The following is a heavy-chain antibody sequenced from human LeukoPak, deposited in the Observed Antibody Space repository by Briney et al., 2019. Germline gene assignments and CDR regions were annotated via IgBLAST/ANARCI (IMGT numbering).Heavy chain of an antibody. J-gene: IGHJ5*02. CDR2: IYSGGGT. CDR1: GSTVSSNF. Sequence: GGSLRLSCAASGSTVSSNFVTWVRQAPGKGLEWLSIIYSGGGTDYADSVKGRFTISRDNSKNTVYLQMNSLRAEDTAMYHCARKSLGIVAAGTFFGSWGQGTLVTVSS. CDR3: ARKSLGIVAAGTFFGS. D-gene: IGHD6-13*01. V-gene: IGHV3-53*01.